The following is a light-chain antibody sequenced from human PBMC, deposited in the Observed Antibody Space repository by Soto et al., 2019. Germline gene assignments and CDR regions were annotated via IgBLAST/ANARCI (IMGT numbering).Light chain of an antibody. CDR2: DVS. Sequence: QSALTQSASVSGSPGQPILISCTRSSRDVGSYNYVSWYQQHPDKAPKLMIYDVSDRPSGISSRFSGSKSGNTASLTISGLQTEDEGDYYCSSLTTCSTLFATGPKATV. CDR1: SRDVGSYNY. V-gene: IGLV2-14*03. J-gene: IGLJ1*01. CDR3: SSLTTCSTL.